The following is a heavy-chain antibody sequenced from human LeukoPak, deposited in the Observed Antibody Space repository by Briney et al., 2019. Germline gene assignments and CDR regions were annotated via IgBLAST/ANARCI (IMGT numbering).Heavy chain of an antibody. J-gene: IGHJ3*02. Sequence: SETLSLTCTVSGGSISSYYWSWIRQPPGKGLEWVGYIYYSGSTNYNPSLKSRVTTSVDTSKHQFSLNLSSVTAADTAVYYCARGERRDGYVNAFDIWGQGTMVTVSS. CDR2: IYYSGST. D-gene: IGHD5-24*01. V-gene: IGHV4-59*01. CDR3: ARGERRDGYVNAFDI. CDR1: GGSISSYY.